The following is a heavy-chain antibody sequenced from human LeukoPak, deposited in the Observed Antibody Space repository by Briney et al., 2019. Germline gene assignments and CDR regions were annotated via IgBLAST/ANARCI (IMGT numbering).Heavy chain of an antibody. CDR3: AKGGHDFNPFYW. CDR2: IIPIFGIA. J-gene: IGHJ4*02. V-gene: IGHV1-69*04. CDR1: GGTFISYA. D-gene: IGHD2-21*02. Sequence: SVKVSCKASGGTFISYAISWVRQAPGQGLEWMGRIIPIFGIANYAQKFQGRVTITADKSTSTAYMELSSLRADDSAVYYCAKGGHDFNPFYWWGQGTLVTVSS.